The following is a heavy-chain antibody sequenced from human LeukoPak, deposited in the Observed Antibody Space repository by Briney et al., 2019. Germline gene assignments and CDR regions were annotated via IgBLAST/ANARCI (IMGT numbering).Heavy chain of an antibody. D-gene: IGHD3-16*01. CDR1: GGTFSSYA. Sequence: ASVKVSCKASGGTFSSYAISWVRQAPGQGLEWMGGIIPIFGTANYAQKFQGRVTITTDESTSTAYMELSSLRSEDTAVYYCARVAYMMTYIDYWGQGTLVTVSS. CDR3: ARVAYMMTYIDY. V-gene: IGHV1-69*05. J-gene: IGHJ4*02. CDR2: IIPIFGTA.